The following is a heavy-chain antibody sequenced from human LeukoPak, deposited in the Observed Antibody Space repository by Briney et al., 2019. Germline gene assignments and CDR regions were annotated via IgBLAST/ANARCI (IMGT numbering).Heavy chain of an antibody. CDR3: ARHMEGSGSSSFDY. CDR2: IYYSGST. V-gene: IGHV4-39*01. CDR1: GGSITNTKYY. Sequence: SETLSRTCTLSGGSITNTKYYWGWIRQPPGKGLEWIGTIYYSGSTYYNATLKSRATISVDTSKNQFSLKLSSVTAADTAVYYCARHMEGSGSSSFDYWGQGTLVTVSS. J-gene: IGHJ4*02. D-gene: IGHD3-10*01.